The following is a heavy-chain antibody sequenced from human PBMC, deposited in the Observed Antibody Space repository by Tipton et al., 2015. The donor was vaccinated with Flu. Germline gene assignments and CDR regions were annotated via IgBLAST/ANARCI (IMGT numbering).Heavy chain of an antibody. Sequence: SLRLSCAASGFTFDDYAMHWVRQAPGKGLEWVSGISWNSGSIGYADSVKGRFTISRDNAKNSLYLQMNSLRAEDTALYYCAKGPVVTYYFDYWGQGTLVTVSS. J-gene: IGHJ4*02. CDR1: GFTFDDYA. CDR2: ISWNSGSI. V-gene: IGHV3-9*01. D-gene: IGHD4-23*01. CDR3: AKGPVVTYYFDY.